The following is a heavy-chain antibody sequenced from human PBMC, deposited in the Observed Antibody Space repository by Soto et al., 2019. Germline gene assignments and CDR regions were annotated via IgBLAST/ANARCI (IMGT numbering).Heavy chain of an antibody. CDR1: GFIFSNNG. V-gene: IGHV3-30*03. CDR2: MSYYGSDT. J-gene: IGHJ5*02. D-gene: IGHD3-10*02. CDR3: TIVRLADSALDP. Sequence: QVQLVESGGGVVQPGRSRRLSCLGSGFIFSNNGMNWVRQTPGKGLEWVAFMSYYGSDTFYADSVKGRFTISRDNSKNSLVLHMNNLRAEDTAMYYCTIVRLADSALDPWGQGTLVTVSS.